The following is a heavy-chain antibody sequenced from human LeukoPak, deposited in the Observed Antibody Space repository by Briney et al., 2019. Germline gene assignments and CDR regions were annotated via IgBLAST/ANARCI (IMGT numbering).Heavy chain of an antibody. CDR2: LSYDGNSK. CDR3: AKLRVSGYTYGYGLDV. J-gene: IGHJ6*02. Sequence: GRSLRLSCAASGFTFSGYGMHWVRQAPGKGLEWVAVLSYDGNSKFYADSVKGRFTISGDNSKNTLYLQMNSLRAEDTAVYYCAKLRVSGYTYGYGLDVWGQGTTVTVSS. CDR1: GFTFSGYG. D-gene: IGHD5-18*01. V-gene: IGHV3-30*18.